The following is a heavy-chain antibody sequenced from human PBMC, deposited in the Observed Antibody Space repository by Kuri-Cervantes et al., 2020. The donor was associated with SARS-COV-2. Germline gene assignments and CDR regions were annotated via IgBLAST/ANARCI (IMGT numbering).Heavy chain of an antibody. Sequence: ASVKVSCKTSGYTFIGYYIHWVRLAPGQGLEWMGWINPNSGGTNYAQKFQGRVTMARDTSIRTVYMELSRLRYNDTAVYYCARSSGYSSAWYSDYWGQGALVTVSS. V-gene: IGHV1-2*02. J-gene: IGHJ4*02. CDR2: INPNSGGT. CDR3: ARSSGYSSAWYSDY. D-gene: IGHD6-19*01. CDR1: GYTFIGYY.